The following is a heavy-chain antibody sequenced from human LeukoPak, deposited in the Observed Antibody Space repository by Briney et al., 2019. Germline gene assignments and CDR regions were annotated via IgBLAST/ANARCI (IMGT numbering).Heavy chain of an antibody. CDR2: IIPIFGTA. D-gene: IGHD4-23*01. CDR3: ARVYGGNCLEKGC. V-gene: IGHV1-69*13. Sequence: ASVKVSYKASGGTFSSYAISWVRQAPGQGLEWMGGIIPIFGTANYAQKFQGRVTITADESTSTAYMELSSLRSEDTAVYYCARVYGGNCLEKGCWGQGTLVTVSS. J-gene: IGHJ4*02. CDR1: GGTFSSYA.